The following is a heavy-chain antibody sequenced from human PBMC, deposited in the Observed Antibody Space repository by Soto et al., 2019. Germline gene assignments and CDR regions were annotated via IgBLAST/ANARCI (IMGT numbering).Heavy chain of an antibody. D-gene: IGHD1-26*01. CDR3: ARVIPSIDIHGMDI. V-gene: IGHV4-4*07. CDR1: GGYISTYY. Sequence: SETLSLTCTVSGGYISTYYWSWIRDPAGKGLEWIGRIHPSGSTNYHPSLKSRVSMSVDTSMNQISLKLTTVTAADTAVYYCARVIPSIDIHGMDILSQRTTVMVSS. CDR2: IHPSGST. J-gene: IGHJ6*02.